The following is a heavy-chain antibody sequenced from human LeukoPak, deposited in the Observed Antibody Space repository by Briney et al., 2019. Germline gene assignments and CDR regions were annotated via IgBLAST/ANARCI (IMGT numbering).Heavy chain of an antibody. CDR1: GGSISSYY. J-gene: IGHJ4*02. D-gene: IGHD1-26*01. CDR2: FYTRGRT. V-gene: IGHV4-4*07. CDR3: ANGGNSGSYFED. Sequence: SQTLSLTCTVSGGSISSYYCGWVRQPAGQPAGKGLEWIGRFYTRGRTDYNPSLKSRVTMSVDTSKTQFSLKLSSVTAGDTAVYYCANGGNSGSYFEDWGQGTLVTVSS.